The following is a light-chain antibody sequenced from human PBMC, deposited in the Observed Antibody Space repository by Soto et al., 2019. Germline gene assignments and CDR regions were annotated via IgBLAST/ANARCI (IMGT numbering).Light chain of an antibody. Sequence: EIVLTQSQGTLSLSPGEGATLSCRASQSVASSYLAWYQKKPGQAHRLLIYGASNRATGIPDRFSGGGSGTDFALTISRLEPDDFAVYYCQQYGSSSYTFGQGTKLEIK. J-gene: IGKJ2*01. V-gene: IGKV3-20*01. CDR3: QQYGSSSYT. CDR2: GAS. CDR1: QSVASSY.